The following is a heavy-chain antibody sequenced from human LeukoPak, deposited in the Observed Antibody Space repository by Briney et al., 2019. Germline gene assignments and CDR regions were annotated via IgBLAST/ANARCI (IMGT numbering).Heavy chain of an antibody. CDR3: VRDDPGDY. Sequence: GGSLRLSCAASGFTFNNYEMNWVRQAPGKGLEWVAYINSPGTTIFYADSVKGQFTISRDNARNSLSLQMNSLRAEDTAIYYCVRDDPGDYWGQGTLLTVSS. CDR2: INSPGTTI. CDR1: GFTFNNYE. J-gene: IGHJ4*02. V-gene: IGHV3-48*03.